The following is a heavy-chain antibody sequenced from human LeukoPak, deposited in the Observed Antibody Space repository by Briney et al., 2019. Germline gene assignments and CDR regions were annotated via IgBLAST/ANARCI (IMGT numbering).Heavy chain of an antibody. V-gene: IGHV3-33*01. J-gene: IGHJ4*02. D-gene: IGHD3-10*01. CDR3: ATLWFGELGLY. CDR1: GFTFSSYG. Sequence: GGSLRLSCAASGFTFSSYGMHWVRQAPGKGLEWVAVIWYDGSNKYYADSVKGRFTISRDNSKSTLYLQMNSLRAEDTAVYYCATLWFGELGLYWGQGTLVSVSS. CDR2: IWYDGSNK.